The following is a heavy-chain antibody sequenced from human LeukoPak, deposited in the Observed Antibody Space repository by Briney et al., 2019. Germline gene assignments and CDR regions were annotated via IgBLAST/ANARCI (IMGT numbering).Heavy chain of an antibody. D-gene: IGHD3-22*01. J-gene: IGHJ5*02. CDR1: GYTFTSYY. Sequence: ASVKVSCKASGYTFTSYYMHWVRQAPGQGLEWMGIINPSGGSTSYAQKFQGRVTMTRDTSTSTVYMELSSLRSEDTAVYYCARESGVDYYDSSGYVNWFDPWGQGTLVTVSS. CDR2: INPSGGST. V-gene: IGHV1-46*01. CDR3: ARESGVDYYDSSGYVNWFDP.